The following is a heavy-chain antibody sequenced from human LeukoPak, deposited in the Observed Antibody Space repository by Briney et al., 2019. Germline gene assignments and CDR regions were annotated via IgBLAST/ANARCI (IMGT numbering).Heavy chain of an antibody. CDR1: GYTFTGYY. J-gene: IGHJ4*02. D-gene: IGHD1/OR15-1a*01. CDR3: ARATPPTGTIGY. CDR2: INPNSGGT. Sequence: ASVKVSCKASGYTFTGYYMHWVRQAPGQGLEWMGWINPNSGGTNYAQKFQGRVTMTRDTSISTAYMELSRLRSDDTAVYYCARATPPTGTIGYWGQETLVTVSS. V-gene: IGHV1-2*02.